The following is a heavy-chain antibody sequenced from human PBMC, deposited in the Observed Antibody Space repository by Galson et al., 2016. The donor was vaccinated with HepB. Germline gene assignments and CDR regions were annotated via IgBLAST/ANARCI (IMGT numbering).Heavy chain of an antibody. J-gene: IGHJ5*02. CDR3: ASHSDYALDNWFDP. D-gene: IGHD5-12*01. Sequence: SLRLSCAASGFTFSNSWMHWVRQVPGKGLEWVSRINSDGSTSAYADSVKGRFTISRDNAKNTLYLRMNSLRAEDTAVFYCASHSDYALDNWFDPWGQGTLVTVSS. CDR1: GFTFSNSW. V-gene: IGHV3-74*01. CDR2: INSDGSTS.